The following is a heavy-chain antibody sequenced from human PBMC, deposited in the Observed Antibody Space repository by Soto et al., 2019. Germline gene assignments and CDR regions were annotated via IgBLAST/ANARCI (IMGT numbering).Heavy chain of an antibody. D-gene: IGHD4-17*01. CDR3: AGGDYAGAGTFYLTDH. CDR2: ISGDGKTT. CDR1: GLTFNNYW. V-gene: IGHV3-74*01. J-gene: IGHJ4*02. Sequence: GRSLRLPCTASGLTFNNYWLRWVRQAPGKGPVWVSRISGDGKTTNYADSVRGRFTISRDNAKNTVYLQMNSLGAEDTAVYYCAGGDYAGAGTFYLTDHWGQGSLVTVSS.